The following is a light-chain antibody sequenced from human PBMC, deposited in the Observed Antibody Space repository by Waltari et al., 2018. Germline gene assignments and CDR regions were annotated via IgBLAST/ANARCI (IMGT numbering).Light chain of an antibody. CDR1: SGDIGNYKF. J-gene: IGLJ3*02. Sequence: QSALTQPASVSGSPGQSITISCTGTSGDIGNYKFVSWYQQEPGRAPKLIVYDVSQRPPGVSNRLSGAKSGNTASLTISGVQAEDEADYYCSSYTTTSSWVFGGGTKLTVL. CDR3: SSYTTTSSWV. CDR2: DVS. V-gene: IGLV2-14*01.